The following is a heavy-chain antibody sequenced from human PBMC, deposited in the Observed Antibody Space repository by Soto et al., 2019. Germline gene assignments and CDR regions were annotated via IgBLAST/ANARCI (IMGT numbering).Heavy chain of an antibody. J-gene: IGHJ5*02. CDR3: TTWAQGYSYGYEDWFDP. V-gene: IGHV3-15*07. CDR1: GFTFSNAW. D-gene: IGHD5-18*01. Sequence: EVQLVESGGGLVKPGGSLRLSCAASGFTFSNAWMNWVRQAPGKGLEWVGRIKSKTDGGTTDYAAPVKGRFTISRDDSKKTLYLQMNSLKTEDTAVYYCTTWAQGYSYGYEDWFDPWGQGTLVTVSS. CDR2: IKSKTDGGTT.